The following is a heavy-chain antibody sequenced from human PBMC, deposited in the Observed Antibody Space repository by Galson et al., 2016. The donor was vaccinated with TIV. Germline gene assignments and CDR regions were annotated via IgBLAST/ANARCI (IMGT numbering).Heavy chain of an antibody. J-gene: IGHJ4*02. D-gene: IGHD3-10*01. Sequence: SLRLSCAASGFTFTNYAMSWVRQAPGKGLEWVSAISGSGGTTFYADSVKGRSTISRDNAKNTLYLQMNSLRAEDTAVYYCAQVYYSYGSGTYYVWGQGTLVTVSS. CDR3: AQVYYSYGSGTYYV. CDR2: ISGSGGTT. CDR1: GFTFTNYA. V-gene: IGHV3-23*01.